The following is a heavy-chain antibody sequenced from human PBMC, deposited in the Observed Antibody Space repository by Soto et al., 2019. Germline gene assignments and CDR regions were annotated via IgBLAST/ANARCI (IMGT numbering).Heavy chain of an antibody. Sequence: QVQLVQSGAEVKKPGSSVKVSCKASGGTFSSYTISWVRQAPGQGLAWMGRIIPILGIANYAQKFQGRVTITADKSTSAAYMELSSLRSEETAVYYCARELYGDYRIDSWGQGTLVTVSS. J-gene: IGHJ4*02. CDR1: GGTFSSYT. CDR3: ARELYGDYRIDS. V-gene: IGHV1-69*08. CDR2: IIPILGIA. D-gene: IGHD4-17*01.